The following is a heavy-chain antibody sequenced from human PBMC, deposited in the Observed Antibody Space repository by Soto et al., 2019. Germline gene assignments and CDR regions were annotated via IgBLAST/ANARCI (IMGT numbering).Heavy chain of an antibody. Sequence: GGSLRLSCAASGFTFSSYAMSWVRQAPGKGLEWVSAISGSGGSTYYADSVKGRFTISRDNSKNTLYLQMNSLRAEDTAVYYCAKVMRSSWYPMALDYWGQGTLVTVSS. J-gene: IGHJ4*02. V-gene: IGHV3-23*01. CDR1: GFTFSSYA. D-gene: IGHD6-13*01. CDR2: ISGSGGST. CDR3: AKVMRSSWYPMALDY.